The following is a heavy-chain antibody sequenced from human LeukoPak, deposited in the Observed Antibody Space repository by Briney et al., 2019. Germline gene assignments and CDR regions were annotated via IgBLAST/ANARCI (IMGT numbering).Heavy chain of an antibody. CDR2: INPSGGST. CDR1: GFTFSSYA. D-gene: IGHD2-2*01. V-gene: IGHV1-46*01. CDR3: ARVGYCSSTSCSNWFDP. J-gene: IGHJ5*02. Sequence: GRSLRLSCAASGFTFSSYAISWVRQAPGQGLEWMGIINPSGGSTSYAQKFQGRVTMTRDMSTSTVYMELSSLRSEDTAVYYCARVGYCSSTSCSNWFDPWGQGTLVTVSS.